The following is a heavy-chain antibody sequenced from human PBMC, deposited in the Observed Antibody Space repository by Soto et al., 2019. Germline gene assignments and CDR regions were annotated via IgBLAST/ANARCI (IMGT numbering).Heavy chain of an antibody. Sequence: SQTLSLTCAISGDSVSSNSAAWNWIRQSPSRGLEWLGRTYCRSKWYNDYAVSVKSRITINPDTSKNQFSLQLNSVTPEDTAVYYCARGKLRYFDWLFSFDYWGQGTLVTVSS. CDR2: TYCRSKWYN. CDR3: ARGKLRYFDWLFSFDY. V-gene: IGHV6-1*01. J-gene: IGHJ4*02. D-gene: IGHD3-9*01. CDR1: GDSVSSNSAA.